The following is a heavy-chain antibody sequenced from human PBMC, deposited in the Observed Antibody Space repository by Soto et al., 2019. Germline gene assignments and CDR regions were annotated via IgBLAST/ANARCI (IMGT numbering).Heavy chain of an antibody. V-gene: IGHV4-4*02. CDR1: SGSISRSNW. Sequence: QVQLQESGPGLVKPSGTLSLTCAVSSGSISRSNWWSWVRQPPGKGLEGIGEIYHTGSTNYNPSLKSRVTISVHKSKIQFPLKLSSVTAADTAVYYCARVSAGLVEGYFDFWGQVTLVTVSS. CDR3: ARVSAGLVEGYFDF. CDR2: IYHTGST. D-gene: IGHD6-6*01. J-gene: IGHJ4*02.